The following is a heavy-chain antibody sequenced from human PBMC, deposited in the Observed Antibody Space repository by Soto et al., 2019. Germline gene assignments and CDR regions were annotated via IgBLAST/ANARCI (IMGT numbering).Heavy chain of an antibody. CDR3: AKDNSLHWFDP. V-gene: IGHV3-23*01. CDR1: GFSFSTYA. Sequence: GGSLRLSCATSGFSFSTYAMTWVRQAPGKGLEWVSTFNGNGGGTYYADSVKGRFTISGDNSKNTLYLQMDSLRAEDTATYYCAKDNSLHWFDPWGQGTLVTVSS. CDR2: FNGNGGGT. J-gene: IGHJ5*02. D-gene: IGHD2-15*01.